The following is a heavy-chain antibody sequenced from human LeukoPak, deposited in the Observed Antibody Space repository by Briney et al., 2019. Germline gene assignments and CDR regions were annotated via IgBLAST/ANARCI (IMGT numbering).Heavy chain of an antibody. D-gene: IGHD2-8*01. V-gene: IGHV4-31*03. CDR1: GGSISSGGYY. CDR2: IYYSGST. J-gene: IGHJ4*02. CDR3: ARDQYVAGLSRMVYASFDY. Sequence: SETLSLTCTVSGGSISSGGYYWSWIRQHPGKGLEWIGYIYYSGSTYYNPSLKSRVTISVDTSKNQFSLKLSSVTAADTAVYYCARDQYVAGLSRMVYASFDYWGQGTLVTVSS.